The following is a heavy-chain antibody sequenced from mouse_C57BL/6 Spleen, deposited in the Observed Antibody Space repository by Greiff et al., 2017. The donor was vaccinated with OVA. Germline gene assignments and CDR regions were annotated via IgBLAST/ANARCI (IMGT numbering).Heavy chain of an antibody. J-gene: IGHJ3*01. Sequence: EVQVVESGGGLVKPGGSLKLSCAASGFTFSDYGMHWVRQAPEKGLEWVAYISSGSSTIYYADTVKGRFTISRDNAKNTLFLQMTSLRSEDTAMYYCAVTAQAAWFAYWGQGTLVTVSA. V-gene: IGHV5-17*01. CDR3: AVTAQAAWFAY. D-gene: IGHD3-2*02. CDR2: ISSGSSTI. CDR1: GFTFSDYG.